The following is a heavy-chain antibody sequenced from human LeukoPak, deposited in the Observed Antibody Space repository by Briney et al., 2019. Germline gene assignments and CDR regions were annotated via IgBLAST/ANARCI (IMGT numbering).Heavy chain of an antibody. CDR3: ARSQNYYGSGDY. D-gene: IGHD3-10*01. Sequence: SETLSHTCTVSGGSVSNGNYYWSWLRQPPGKALEWIGYIYYSGSTYYNPSLEGRVTISVDTSKNQFSVKLSSVTTADTAVYYCARSQNYYGSGDYWSQGTLVTVSS. CDR1: GGSVSNGNYY. CDR2: IYYSGST. J-gene: IGHJ4*02. V-gene: IGHV4-61*01.